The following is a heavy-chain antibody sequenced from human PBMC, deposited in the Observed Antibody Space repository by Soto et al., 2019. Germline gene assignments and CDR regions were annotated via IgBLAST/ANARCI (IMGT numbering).Heavy chain of an antibody. Sequence: SVKVSCKASGGTFSSYAISWVRQAPGQGLEWMGGIIPIFGTANYAQKFQGRVTITADKSTSTAYMELSSLRSEDTAVYYCVRSIAARLVKTHWYFDLWGRGTLVTVSS. J-gene: IGHJ2*01. D-gene: IGHD6-6*01. CDR1: GGTFSSYA. CDR2: IIPIFGTA. V-gene: IGHV1-69*06. CDR3: VRSIAARLVKTHWYFDL.